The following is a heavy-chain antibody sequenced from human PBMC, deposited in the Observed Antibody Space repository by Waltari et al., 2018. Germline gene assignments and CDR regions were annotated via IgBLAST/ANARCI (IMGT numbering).Heavy chain of an antibody. V-gene: IGHV4-39*07. CDR2: IYYSGST. Sequence: QLQLQESGPGLVKPSETLSLTCTVSGGPIRSSSYYWGWIRQPPGKGLEWIGSIYYSGSTYYNPSLKSRVTISVDTSKNQFSLKLSSVTAADTAVYYCARAYGSAVTRFDYWGQGTLVTVSS. D-gene: IGHD3-10*01. J-gene: IGHJ4*02. CDR1: GGPIRSSSYY. CDR3: ARAYGSAVTRFDY.